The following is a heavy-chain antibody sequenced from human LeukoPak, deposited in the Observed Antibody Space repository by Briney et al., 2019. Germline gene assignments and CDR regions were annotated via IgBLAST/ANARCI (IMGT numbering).Heavy chain of an antibody. CDR3: AREAMRYSSGWYGFDY. CDR2: IIPILGIA. Sequence: SVKVSCKASGGTFSSYAISWVRQAPGQGLEWMGRIIPILGIANYAQKFQGRVTITADKSTSTAYMELSSLRSEDTAVYYRAREAMRYSSGWYGFDYWGQGTLVTVSS. V-gene: IGHV1-69*04. CDR1: GGTFSSYA. J-gene: IGHJ4*02. D-gene: IGHD6-19*01.